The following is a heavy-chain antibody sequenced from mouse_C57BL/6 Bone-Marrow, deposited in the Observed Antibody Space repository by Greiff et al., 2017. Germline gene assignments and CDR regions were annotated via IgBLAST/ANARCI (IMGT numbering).Heavy chain of an antibody. V-gene: IGHV1-59*01. CDR3: ALITSVVADY. CDR1: GYTFTSYW. D-gene: IGHD1-1*01. Sequence: QVQLQQSGAELVRPGTSVKLSCKASGYTFTSYWMHWVKQRPGQGLEWIGVIDPSDSYTNYNQKFKGKATLTVDTSSSTAYMQLSSLTSEDSAVYYCALITSVVADYWGQGTTLTVSS. J-gene: IGHJ2*01. CDR2: IDPSDSYT.